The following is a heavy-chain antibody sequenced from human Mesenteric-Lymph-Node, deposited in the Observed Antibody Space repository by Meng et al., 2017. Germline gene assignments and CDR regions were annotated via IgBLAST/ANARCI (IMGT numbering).Heavy chain of an antibody. CDR2: SNPKSGGA. CDR3: TRGSVTAADMTKSALDI. J-gene: IGHJ3*02. Sequence: ASVKVSCKASGYIFSDYYIHWVRQAPGQGLEWMGWSNPKSGGADSPQKFQGRITMTRDTSISTLYMELNRLTSDDTAVYYCTRGSVTAADMTKSALDIWGQGTMVTVSS. V-gene: IGHV1-2*02. D-gene: IGHD2-2*01. CDR1: GYIFSDYY.